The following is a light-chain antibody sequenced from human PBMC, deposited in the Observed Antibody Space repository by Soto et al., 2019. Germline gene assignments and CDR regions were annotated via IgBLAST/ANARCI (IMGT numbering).Light chain of an antibody. CDR1: QSVSSGH. Sequence: VLTQSPGTLSLSPGERASLSCRASQSVSSGHLAWYQQKPGQAPRLLIYGASSRATGIPDRFSGSGSGTDFTLTISRLEPEDYAVYYCQQYGHSLWTLXQGTKVDIK. CDR2: GAS. CDR3: QQYGHSLWT. J-gene: IGKJ1*01. V-gene: IGKV3-20*01.